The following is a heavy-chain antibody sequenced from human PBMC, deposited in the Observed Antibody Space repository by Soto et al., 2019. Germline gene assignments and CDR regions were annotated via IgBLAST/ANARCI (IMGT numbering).Heavy chain of an antibody. J-gene: IGHJ6*02. CDR2: ISGSGGST. V-gene: IGHV3-23*01. Sequence: GGSLRLSCAASGFTFSSYAMSWVRQAPGKGLGWVSAISGSGGSTYYADSVKGRFTISRDNSKNTLYLQMNSLRAEDTAVYYCARSPRVFGVVTNPPVFYVWGQGTTVTVSS. CDR1: GFTFSSYA. CDR3: ARSPRVFGVVTNPPVFYV. D-gene: IGHD3-3*01.